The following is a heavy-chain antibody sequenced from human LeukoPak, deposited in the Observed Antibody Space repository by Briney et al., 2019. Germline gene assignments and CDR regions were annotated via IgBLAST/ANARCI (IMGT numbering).Heavy chain of an antibody. J-gene: IGHJ6*04. CDR3: ARGGVVVPAAPPKTYYYGMDV. CDR1: GFTFSSYW. CDR2: INSDGSST. V-gene: IGHV3-74*01. Sequence: GGSLRLSCAASGFTFSSYWMHCVRQAPGKGLVWVSRINSDGSSTSYADSVKGRFTISRDNAKNTLYLQMNSLRAEDTAVYYCARGGVVVPAAPPKTYYYGMDVWGKGTTVTVSS. D-gene: IGHD2-2*01.